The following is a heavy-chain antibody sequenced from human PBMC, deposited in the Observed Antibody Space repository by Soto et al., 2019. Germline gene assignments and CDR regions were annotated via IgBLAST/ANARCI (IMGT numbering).Heavy chain of an antibody. V-gene: IGHV1-69*06. Sequence: QVQLVQSGAEVKKPGSSVKVSCKASGGTFSSYAISWVRQAPGQGLEWMGGIIPIFGTANYAQKFQGRVTITADKSTITVYSELSTLTSEDTAVYYCARVGRKGIAAASWYYYGMDVWGQGTTVTVSS. CDR1: GGTFSSYA. CDR2: IIPIFGTA. CDR3: ARVGRKGIAAASWYYYGMDV. J-gene: IGHJ6*02. D-gene: IGHD6-13*01.